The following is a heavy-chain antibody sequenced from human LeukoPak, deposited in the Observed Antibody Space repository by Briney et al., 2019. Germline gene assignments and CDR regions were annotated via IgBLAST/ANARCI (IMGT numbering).Heavy chain of an antibody. Sequence: GGSLRLSCTASGFSFSDYSMNWVRQAPGKGLEWISYISSGGSTIYRADSVKGRFTISRDNAKKSLYLEMNSLRAEDTAVYYCARDDLGTSYFYYGMDVWGQGTTVTVSS. V-gene: IGHV3-48*01. CDR1: GFSFSDYS. CDR2: ISSGGSTI. J-gene: IGHJ6*02. CDR3: ARDDLGTSYFYYGMDV. D-gene: IGHD3/OR15-3a*01.